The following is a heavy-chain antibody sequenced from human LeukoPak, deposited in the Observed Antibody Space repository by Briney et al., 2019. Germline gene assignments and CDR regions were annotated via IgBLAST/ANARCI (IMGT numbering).Heavy chain of an antibody. D-gene: IGHD3-3*01. CDR1: GYTFTGYY. CDR3: ARDPLEWLVLPEAFDI. J-gene: IGHJ3*02. CDR2: INPNSGGT. V-gene: IGHV1-2*02. Sequence: EASVKVSCKASGYTFTGYYMHWVRQAPGQGLEWMGWINPNSGGTTYAQKFQGRVTMTRDTSISTAYLEPSRLRSDDTAVYYCARDPLEWLVLPEAFDIWGQGAMVTVSS.